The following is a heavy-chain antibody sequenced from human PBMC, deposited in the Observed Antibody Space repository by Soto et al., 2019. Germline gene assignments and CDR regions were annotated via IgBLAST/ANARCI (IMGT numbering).Heavy chain of an antibody. CDR3: ASRIRNYYGSGSKGCGMDV. J-gene: IGHJ6*02. D-gene: IGHD3-10*01. Sequence: SVKVSCKASGGTFSSYAISWVRQAPGQGLEWMGGIIPIFGTAIYAQKFQRRGTITADESTSTAYMELTSLKSEDPAVNYCASRIRNYYGSGSKGCGMDVWGQGTMVTVSS. V-gene: IGHV1-69*13. CDR1: GGTFSSYA. CDR2: IIPIFGTA.